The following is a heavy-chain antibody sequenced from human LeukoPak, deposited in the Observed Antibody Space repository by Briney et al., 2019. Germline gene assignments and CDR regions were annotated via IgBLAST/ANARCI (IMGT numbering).Heavy chain of an antibody. Sequence: SGGSLRLSCAASGFTFSSYAMSWVRQAPGKGLEWVSAISGSGGSTYYADSVKGRFTISRDNSKNTLYLQMNSLRAEDTAVYYCAKEVTIFGVVIEAFDYWGQGTLVTVSS. CDR3: AKEVTIFGVVIEAFDY. J-gene: IGHJ4*02. CDR1: GFTFSSYA. CDR2: ISGSGGST. D-gene: IGHD3-3*01. V-gene: IGHV3-23*01.